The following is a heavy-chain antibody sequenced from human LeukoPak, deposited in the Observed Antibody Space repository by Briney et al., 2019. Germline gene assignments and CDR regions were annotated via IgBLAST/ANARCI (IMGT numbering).Heavy chain of an antibody. V-gene: IGHV4-59*08. J-gene: IGHJ5*02. CDR3: ARQQEGPSIFWSGFNWFDP. Sequence: PSETLSLTCTVSGGSMSPYHWGWIRQPPGKGLEWIGYIYYSGSTNYNPSLKSRVTISVDTSKNQFSLKLSSVTAADTAVYYCARQQEGPSIFWSGFNWFDPWGQGTLVTVSS. D-gene: IGHD3-3*01. CDR2: IYYSGST. CDR1: GGSMSPYH.